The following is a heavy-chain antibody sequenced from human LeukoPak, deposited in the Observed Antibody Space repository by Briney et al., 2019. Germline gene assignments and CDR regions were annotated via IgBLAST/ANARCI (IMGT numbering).Heavy chain of an antibody. CDR2: INPSGGST. CDR1: GYTFTSYY. J-gene: IGHJ4*02. D-gene: IGHD6-13*01. V-gene: IGHV1-46*01. Sequence: ASVKVSCKASGYTFTSYYMHWVRQAPGQGLEWMGIINPSGGSTSYAQKFQGRVTMTRDTSTSTVYMELSSLRSEDTAVYYCARVRKERYSSSWGGFDYWGQGTLVTVSS. CDR3: ARVRKERYSSSWGGFDY.